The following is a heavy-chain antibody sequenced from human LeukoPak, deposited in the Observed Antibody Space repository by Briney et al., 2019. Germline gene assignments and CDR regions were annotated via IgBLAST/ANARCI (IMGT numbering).Heavy chain of an antibody. J-gene: IGHJ4*02. V-gene: IGHV3-7*01. Sequence: GGSLRLSCAASGFTFSSYWMTWARQAPEKGLEWVANIRGDGSERFYVGYLKGRFTISRDNAKNSLYLQMNSLRVDDTAVYYCVREGPPQGRPWSGWYPFDFWGQGILVTVSS. D-gene: IGHD3-3*01. CDR3: VREGPPQGRPWSGWYPFDF. CDR2: IRGDGSER. CDR1: GFTFSSYW.